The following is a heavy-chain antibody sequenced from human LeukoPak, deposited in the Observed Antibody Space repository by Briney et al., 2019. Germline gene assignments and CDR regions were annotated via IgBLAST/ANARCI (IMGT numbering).Heavy chain of an antibody. J-gene: IGHJ4*02. Sequence: PSETLSLTCAVYGGSFSGYYWSWIRQPPGKGLEWIGEINHSESTNYNPSLKSRVTISVDTSKNQFSLKLSSVTAADAAVYYCARGDFWSGLIDYWGQGTLVTVSS. CDR3: ARGDFWSGLIDY. V-gene: IGHV4-34*01. CDR1: GGSFSGYY. D-gene: IGHD3-3*01. CDR2: INHSEST.